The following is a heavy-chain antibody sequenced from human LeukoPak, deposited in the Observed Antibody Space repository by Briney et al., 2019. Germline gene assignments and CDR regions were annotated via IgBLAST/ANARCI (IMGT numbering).Heavy chain of an antibody. Sequence: GGSLRLSCGPSGFTFSNYAVHWVRQGPGKGLEWVAAISYDGSNKYYAYSVKGRFTLFRDNSKNTLYLQMNSVRAEGTAVYYCARDGYAVFDNWGQGTLVTVSS. CDR2: ISYDGSNK. CDR1: GFTFSNYA. CDR3: ARDGYAVFDN. J-gene: IGHJ4*02. V-gene: IGHV3-30-3*01. D-gene: IGHD5-18*01.